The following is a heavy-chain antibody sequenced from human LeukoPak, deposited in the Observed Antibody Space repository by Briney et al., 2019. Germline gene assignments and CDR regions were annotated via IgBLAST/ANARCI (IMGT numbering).Heavy chain of an antibody. CDR3: ATGYSSGWYFYFQH. Sequence: PGGSLRLSCAPSGFTFSGYGMHWVRQAPGKGLEWAAFIRYDGSKKYYADSVKGRFTISRDNAKNSLSLRMNSLSAEDTAVYYCATGYSSGWYFYFQHWGQGSLVSVSS. J-gene: IGHJ1*01. CDR2: IRYDGSKK. D-gene: IGHD6-19*01. V-gene: IGHV3-30*02. CDR1: GFTFSGYG.